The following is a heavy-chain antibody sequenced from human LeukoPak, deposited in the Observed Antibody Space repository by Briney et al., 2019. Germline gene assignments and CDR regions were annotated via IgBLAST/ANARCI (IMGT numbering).Heavy chain of an antibody. D-gene: IGHD1-14*01. CDR2: ISSDGSKK. CDR3: VRDAGGY. J-gene: IGHJ4*02. CDR1: GFTLRTYA. Sequence: GGSLRLSCVASGFTLRTYAMHWVRQAPGKGLEWVAVISSDGSKKFYSDSVKGQFTISRDNSKNTLYLQMSSLSTEDTGVYFCVRDAGGYWGQGTLVTVSS. V-gene: IGHV3-30-3*01.